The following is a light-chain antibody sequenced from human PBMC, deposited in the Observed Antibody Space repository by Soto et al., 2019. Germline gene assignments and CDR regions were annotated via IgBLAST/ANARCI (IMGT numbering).Light chain of an antibody. CDR3: QQYDDWPRLT. V-gene: IGKV3-15*01. J-gene: IGKJ4*01. CDR1: QSVSSN. Sequence: EIVLTQSPASLSVSPGESATLSCRASQSVSSNLAWYQQRSGQPPRLLIYGASTRATGISARFSGSGSGTDFTLTIGSLQSEDFAVYYCQQYDDWPRLTFGGGTEVEVK. CDR2: GAS.